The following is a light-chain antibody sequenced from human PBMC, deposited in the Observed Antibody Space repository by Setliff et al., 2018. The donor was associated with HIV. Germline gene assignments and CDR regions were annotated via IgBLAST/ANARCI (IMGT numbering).Light chain of an antibody. Sequence: QAVVTQEPSLTVSPGGTVTLTCASTTGAVTSSYYANRFQQKPGQAPRVLIYSTNKKNSWTPARFSGSLLGGKAALTLSGVQPEDEAEYYCLLYYGGGWVFGGGTKVTVL. CDR1: TGAVTSSYY. V-gene: IGLV7-43*01. CDR3: LLYYGGGWV. J-gene: IGLJ3*02. CDR2: STN.